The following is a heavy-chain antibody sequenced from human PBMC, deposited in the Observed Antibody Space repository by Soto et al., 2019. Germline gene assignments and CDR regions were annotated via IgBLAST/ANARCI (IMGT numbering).Heavy chain of an antibody. V-gene: IGHV3-30-3*01. D-gene: IGHD2-2*01. CDR2: ISYDGSNK. J-gene: IGHJ4*02. CDR1: GFTFSSYA. CDR3: ARGYCSSTSCYGRVLDY. Sequence: QVQLVESGGGVVQPGRSLRLSCAASGFTFSSYAMHWVRQAPGKGLEWVAVISYDGSNKYYADSVKGRFTISRDNSKNTLYLQMNSLRAEDTAVYYCARGYCSSTSCYGRVLDYWGQGTLVTVS.